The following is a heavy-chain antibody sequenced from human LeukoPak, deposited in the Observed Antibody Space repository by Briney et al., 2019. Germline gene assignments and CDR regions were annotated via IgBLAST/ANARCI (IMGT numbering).Heavy chain of an antibody. CDR1: GFTFSSYA. J-gene: IGHJ6*03. V-gene: IGHV3-23*01. D-gene: IGHD3-10*01. CDR2: ISASGGST. CDR3: ARGNIWFGELLSPSPYYYYYMDV. Sequence: GGSLRLSCAASGFTFSSYAMTWVRQAPGKGLEWISDISASGGSTYYADSVKGRFTISRDNAKNSLYLQMNSLRAEDTAVYYCARGNIWFGELLSPSPYYYYYMDVWGKGTTVTISS.